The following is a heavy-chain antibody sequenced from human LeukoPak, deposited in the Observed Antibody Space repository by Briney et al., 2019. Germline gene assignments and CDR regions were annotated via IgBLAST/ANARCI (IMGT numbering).Heavy chain of an antibody. J-gene: IGHJ4*02. CDR3: ASDYDSSGYDY. Sequence: SETLSLTCTVSGLSISSGGYYWRWLRQHPGKGLEWIGYIYYSGSTYYNPSLKSRVTISVDTSKNQFSLKLSSVTAADTAVYYCASDYDSSGYDYWGQGTLVTVSS. CDR2: IYYSGST. D-gene: IGHD3-22*01. CDR1: GLSISSGGYY. V-gene: IGHV4-31*03.